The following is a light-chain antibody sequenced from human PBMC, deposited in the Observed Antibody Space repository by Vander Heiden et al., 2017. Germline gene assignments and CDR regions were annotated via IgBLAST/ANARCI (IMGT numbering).Light chain of an antibody. V-gene: IGLV3-21*03. CDR3: QVWDSSSDHWV. J-gene: IGLJ3*02. Sequence: YALTQTPSVSVAAGKTPRFTCRGNSIGSKSVHWYQQKPGQAPVLVVYDDSERPSGIPERFSGSNAGKTAALAISKVEAGDEAEYYCQVWDSSSDHWVFGGGTKLTVL. CDR1: SIGSKS. CDR2: DDS.